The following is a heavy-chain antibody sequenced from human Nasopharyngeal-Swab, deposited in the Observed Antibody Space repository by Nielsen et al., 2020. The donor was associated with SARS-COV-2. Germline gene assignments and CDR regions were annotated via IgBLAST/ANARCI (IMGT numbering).Heavy chain of an antibody. D-gene: IGHD6-19*01. Sequence: GGSLRLSCAASGFTFSSYAMSWVRQAPGKGLEWVSAISGSGGSTYYADSVKGRFTISRDNSKNTLYLQMNSLRAEDTAVYYCAKGAVAGPRGPGRMAYFDYWGQGTLATVSS. CDR1: GFTFSSYA. CDR3: AKGAVAGPRGPGRMAYFDY. V-gene: IGHV3-23*01. CDR2: ISGSGGST. J-gene: IGHJ4*02.